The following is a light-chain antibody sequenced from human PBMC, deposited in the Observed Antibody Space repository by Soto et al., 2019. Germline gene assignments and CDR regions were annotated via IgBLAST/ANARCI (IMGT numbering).Light chain of an antibody. Sequence: DIQMTQSPSFLSASVGDRVTITCRASQSIGKHFNWYQQKPGKAPKFLIYGSSTLQSGVPSRFTGSGSGTDFTRPVNNLQAEYFATYYCQQSYTSPATFGYGTRLEI. CDR2: GSS. V-gene: IGKV1-39*01. CDR1: QSIGKH. J-gene: IGKJ5*01. CDR3: QQSYTSPAT.